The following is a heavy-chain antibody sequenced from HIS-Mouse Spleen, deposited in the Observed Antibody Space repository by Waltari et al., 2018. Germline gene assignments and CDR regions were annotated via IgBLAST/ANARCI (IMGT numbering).Heavy chain of an antibody. CDR3: ARGYLAAGNFDY. D-gene: IGHD6-13*01. Sequence: QVQLVQSGAEGKKPGASVKVSCKASGHTFTGSYMPWVRQAPGQGLEWMGWINPNSGGTKYAQKFQGRVTMTRDTSISTAYMELGRLRSDDTAVYYCARGYLAAGNFDYWGQGTLVTVSS. V-gene: IGHV1-2*02. J-gene: IGHJ4*02. CDR1: GHTFTGSY. CDR2: INPNSGGT.